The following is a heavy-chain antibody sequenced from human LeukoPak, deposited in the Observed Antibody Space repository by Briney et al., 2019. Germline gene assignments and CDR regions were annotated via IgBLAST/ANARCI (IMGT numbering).Heavy chain of an antibody. V-gene: IGHV4-38-2*02. CDR1: GYSISSGYY. D-gene: IGHD7-27*01. CDR2: IYHSGST. J-gene: IGHJ4*02. Sequence: SETLSLTCTVSGYSISSGYYWGWIRQPPGKGLGWIGSIYHSGSTYYNPSLKSRVTISVDTSENQFSLKLSSVTAADTAVYYCARAEELGTPLDYWGQGTLVTVSS. CDR3: ARAEELGTPLDY.